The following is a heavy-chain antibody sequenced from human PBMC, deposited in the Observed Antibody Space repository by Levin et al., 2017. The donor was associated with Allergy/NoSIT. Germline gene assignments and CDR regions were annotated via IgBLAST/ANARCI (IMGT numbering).Heavy chain of an antibody. Sequence: GESLKISCKGSGHPLTGLSIYWVRQTPEKGLQWMGSFDPKDGEIINAQKFQGRITVTEDASTDTAYMELRSLTSEDTAVYYCATDRGATYYYYYGMDVWGQGTTVIVSS. V-gene: IGHV1-24*01. D-gene: IGHD1-26*01. J-gene: IGHJ6*02. CDR1: GHPLTGLS. CDR2: FDPKDGEI. CDR3: ATDRGATYYYYYGMDV.